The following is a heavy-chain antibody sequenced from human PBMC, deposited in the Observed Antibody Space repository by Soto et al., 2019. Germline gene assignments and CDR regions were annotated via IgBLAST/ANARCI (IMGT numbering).Heavy chain of an antibody. CDR2: IYYSGST. CDR1: GGSISSSSYY. CDR3: ARHDIAAAEXGPYYYDSSGYLRPLDY. J-gene: IGHJ4*02. Sequence: SETLSLTCTVSGGSISSSSYYWGWIRQPPGKGLEWIGSIYYSGSTYYNPSLKSRVTISVDTSKNQFSLKLSSVTAADTAVYYCARHDIAAAEXGPYYYDSSGYLRPLDYWGQGTLVTVSS. V-gene: IGHV4-39*01. D-gene: IGHD3-22*01.